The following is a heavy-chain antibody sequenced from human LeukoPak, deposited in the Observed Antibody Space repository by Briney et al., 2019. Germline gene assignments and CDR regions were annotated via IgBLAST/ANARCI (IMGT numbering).Heavy chain of an antibody. CDR2: INHSGST. CDR3: ARADYGDYDTYYFDY. D-gene: IGHD4-17*01. V-gene: IGHV4-34*01. J-gene: IGHJ4*02. CDR1: GVSFSGYY. Sequence: SETLSLTCAVYGVSFSGYYWSWIRQPPGKGLEWIGEINHSGSTNYNPSLKSRVTISVDTSKNQFSLKLSSVTAADTAVYYCARADYGDYDTYYFDYWGQGTLVTVSS.